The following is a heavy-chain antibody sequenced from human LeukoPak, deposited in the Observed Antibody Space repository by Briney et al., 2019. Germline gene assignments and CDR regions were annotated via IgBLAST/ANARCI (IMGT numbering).Heavy chain of an antibody. CDR3: PKDAIVRIAVARSLDY. CDR1: GVTFSSYS. J-gene: IGHJ4*02. Sequence: PGGSLRLSCAASGVTFSSYSMNWVRQGPGAGLTLVSVISGTGDSIYYVDYVQGRYTISSDNSKNMVYLQMNSLGAEDTAVYFCPKDAIVRIAVARSLDYCGQGTRVTVSS. V-gene: IGHV3-23*01. CDR2: ISGTGDSI. D-gene: IGHD6-19*01.